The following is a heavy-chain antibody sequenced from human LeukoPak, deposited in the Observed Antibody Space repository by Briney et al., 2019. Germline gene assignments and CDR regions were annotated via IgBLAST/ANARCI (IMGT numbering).Heavy chain of an antibody. J-gene: IGHJ4*02. Sequence: GGSLRLSCVASGFIFSSYWMAWVRQAPGKGLEWVANIKYDGSHKYYVDSVKGRFTISRDNAKNSVYLQMNSLRVDDTAVYFCASSHDSSGNDWGQGTMVTVSS. V-gene: IGHV3-7*01. CDR1: GFIFSSYW. CDR3: ASSHDSSGND. D-gene: IGHD3-22*01. CDR2: IKYDGSHK.